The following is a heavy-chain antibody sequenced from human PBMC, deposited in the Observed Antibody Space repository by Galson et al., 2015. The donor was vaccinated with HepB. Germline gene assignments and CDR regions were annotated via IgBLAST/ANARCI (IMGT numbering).Heavy chain of an antibody. V-gene: IGHV3-33*01. Sequence: SLRLSCAASGFTLSSHAMHWVRQAPGKGLEWLAVIWYDGDIKYYADSVKGRFTISRDNSQNTLYLQMNNLRADDTAVYYCARGTSAVRDIWSLYYLLNDCWGQGALVTVSS. J-gene: IGHJ4*02. CDR1: GFTLSSHA. D-gene: IGHD3-3*01. CDR2: IWYDGDIK. CDR3: ARGTSAVRDIWSLYYLLNDC.